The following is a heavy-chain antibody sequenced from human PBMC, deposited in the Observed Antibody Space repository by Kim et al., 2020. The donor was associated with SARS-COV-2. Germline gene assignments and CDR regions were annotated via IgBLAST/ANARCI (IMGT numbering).Heavy chain of an antibody. Sequence: SETLSLTCSVSGDSTISGDCYWTWIRQPPGKGLEWIGYIYDSGITYYNPSLKSLVTISKDTSKNQFFLVLSSVIAADTAVYYCARGTSFYSTSIWGQGTL. CDR2: IYDSGIT. CDR3: ARGTSFYSTSI. D-gene: IGHD2-15*01. V-gene: IGHV4-30-4*01. J-gene: IGHJ4*02. CDR1: GDSTISGDCY.